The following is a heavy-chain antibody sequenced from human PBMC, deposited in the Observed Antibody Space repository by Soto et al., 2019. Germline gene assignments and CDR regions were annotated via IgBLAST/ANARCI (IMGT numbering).Heavy chain of an antibody. J-gene: IGHJ6*02. Sequence: PSQTLSLTCAISGDSVSSNSAAWNWIRQSPSRVLEWLGSTYYRSKWYNDYAVYVKSRITINPDTSKNQFSLQLNSVTSEDTAVYYCARTITIFGGVTWWYYYYGMDGWGQGTTVTVSS. D-gene: IGHD3-3*01. V-gene: IGHV6-1*01. CDR1: GDSVSSNSAA. CDR2: TYYRSKWYN. CDR3: ARTITIFGGVTWWYYYYGMDG.